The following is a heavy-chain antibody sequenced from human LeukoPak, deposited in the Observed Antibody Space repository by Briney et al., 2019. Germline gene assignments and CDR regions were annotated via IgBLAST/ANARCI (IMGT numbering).Heavy chain of an antibody. Sequence: GGSQRLSCAASGFTFSSYWMHWVRQAPGKGLVWVSRINSDGSSTSYADSVKGRFTISRDNAKNTLYLQMNSLRAEDTAVYYCARLRGAGSFDYWGQGTLVTVSS. V-gene: IGHV3-74*01. CDR1: GFTFSSYW. D-gene: IGHD3-10*01. J-gene: IGHJ4*02. CDR3: ARLRGAGSFDY. CDR2: INSDGSST.